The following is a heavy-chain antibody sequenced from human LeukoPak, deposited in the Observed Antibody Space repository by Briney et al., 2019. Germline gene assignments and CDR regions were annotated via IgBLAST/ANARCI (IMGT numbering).Heavy chain of an antibody. CDR1: GGSISSYY. CDR3: ARKIWAVWFGEPNFDY. D-gene: IGHD3-10*01. V-gene: IGHV4-59*08. CDR2: IYYSGST. Sequence: PSETLSLTCTVSGGSISSYYWSWIRQPPGKGLEWIGYIYYSGSTNYNASLKSRVTISVDTSKNQFSLKLSSVTAADTAVYYCARKIWAVWFGEPNFDYWGQGTLVTVSS. J-gene: IGHJ4*02.